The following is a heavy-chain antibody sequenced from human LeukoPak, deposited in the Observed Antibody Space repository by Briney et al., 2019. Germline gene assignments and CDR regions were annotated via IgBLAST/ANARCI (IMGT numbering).Heavy chain of an antibody. CDR3: AKVEASSSWWYDY. J-gene: IGHJ4*02. CDR2: ISGSGGST. V-gene: IGHV3-23*01. CDR1: GFTFSSYA. D-gene: IGHD6-13*01. Sequence: GGSLRLSCAASGFTFSSYAMSWVRQAPGKGLDWVSAISGSGGSTYYADSVKGRFTISRDNSKNTLYLQMNSLRAEDTAVYYCAKVEASSSWWYDYWGQGTLVTVSS.